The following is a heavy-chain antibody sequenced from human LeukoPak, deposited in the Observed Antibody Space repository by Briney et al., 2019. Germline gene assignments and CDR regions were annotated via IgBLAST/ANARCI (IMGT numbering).Heavy chain of an antibody. V-gene: IGHV4-38-2*01. CDR3: ARAGYSGYDTPLEYDY. Sequence: SETLSLTCAVSGHSISSGYYWGWIRQPPGKGLEWIGSTYHSGSTYYNPSLKSRVTISVDTSKNQFSLKLSSVTAADTAVYYCARAGYSGYDTPLEYDYWGQGTLVTVSS. D-gene: IGHD5-12*01. CDR2: TYHSGST. CDR1: GHSISSGYY. J-gene: IGHJ4*02.